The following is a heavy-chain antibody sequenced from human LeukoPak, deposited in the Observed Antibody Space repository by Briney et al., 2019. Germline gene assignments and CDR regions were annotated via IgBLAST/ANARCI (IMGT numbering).Heavy chain of an antibody. CDR2: INHSGST. V-gene: IGHV4-34*01. J-gene: IGHJ4*02. Sequence: KSSETLSLTCAVYGGSFSGYYWSWIRQPPGKGLEWIGEINHSGSTNYHPSLKSRVTISVDTSKNQFSLKLSSVTAADTAVYYCASQPGGFDYWGQGTLVTVSS. CDR1: GGSFSGYY. D-gene: IGHD1-14*01. CDR3: ASQPGGFDY.